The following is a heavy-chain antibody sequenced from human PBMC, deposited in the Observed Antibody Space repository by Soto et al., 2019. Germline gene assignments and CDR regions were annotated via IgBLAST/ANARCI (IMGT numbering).Heavy chain of an antibody. CDR1: GYSFTDYH. Sequence: KASGYSFTDYHIHWVRQAPGQGLEWLGRINPKSGGTSTAQKFQGWVTMTTDTSISTASMELTRLTSDDTAIYYCARGDSTDCSNGVCSFFYNHDMDVWGQGTTVTVSS. V-gene: IGHV1-2*04. J-gene: IGHJ6*02. D-gene: IGHD2-8*01. CDR2: INPKSGGT. CDR3: ARGDSTDCSNGVCSFFYNHDMDV.